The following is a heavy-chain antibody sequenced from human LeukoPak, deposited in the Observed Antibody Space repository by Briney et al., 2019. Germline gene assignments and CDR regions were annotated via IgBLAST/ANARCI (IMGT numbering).Heavy chain of an antibody. Sequence: GASVKVSCKASGYTFTGYYMHWVRQAPGQGLEGMGWINPNSGGTNYAQKFQGRVTMTRDTSISTAYMELSRLRSDDTAVYYCARGGPAIMMSRDFDYWGQGTLVTVSS. D-gene: IGHD3-16*01. CDR1: GYTFTGYY. J-gene: IGHJ4*02. CDR2: INPNSGGT. V-gene: IGHV1-2*02. CDR3: ARGGPAIMMSRDFDY.